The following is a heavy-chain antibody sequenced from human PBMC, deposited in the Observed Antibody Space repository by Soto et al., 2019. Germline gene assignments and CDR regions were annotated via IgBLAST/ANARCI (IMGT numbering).Heavy chain of an antibody. V-gene: IGHV1-46*03. D-gene: IGHD2-8*01. CDR3: ARVCTNDLCIEI. Sequence: QVQLVQSGAEVKKPGASVKVSCKASGYTFTSYYMHWVRQAPGQGLEWMGIINPSGGSTSYAQKFQGRVTMARDTSTSTVYMELSSLRSEDTAVYYCARVCTNDLCIEIWGQGTMVTVSS. J-gene: IGHJ3*02. CDR2: INPSGGST. CDR1: GYTFTSYY.